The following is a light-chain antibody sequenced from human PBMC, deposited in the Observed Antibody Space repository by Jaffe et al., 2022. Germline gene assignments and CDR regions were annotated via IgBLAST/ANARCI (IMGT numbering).Light chain of an antibody. CDR2: EVS. CDR3: SSYAGNNVV. J-gene: IGLJ2*01. Sequence: QSALTQPPSASGSPGQSVTISCTGTSSDVGGYNYVSWYQQHPRKAPKLMIYEVSKRPSGVPNRFSGSKSGNTASLTVSGLQAEDEADYYCSSYAGNNVVFGGGTKLSVL. CDR1: SSDVGGYNY. V-gene: IGLV2-8*01.